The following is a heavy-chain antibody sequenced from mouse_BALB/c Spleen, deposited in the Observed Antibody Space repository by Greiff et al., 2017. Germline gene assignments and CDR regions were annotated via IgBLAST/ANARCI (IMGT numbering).Heavy chain of an antibody. CDR3: ARGEGGYDYDGRHAMDY. CDR2: IDPYNGGT. D-gene: IGHD2-4*01. Sequence: EVQLQQSGPELVKPGASVKVSCKASGYAFTSYNMYWVKQSPGKSLEWIGYIDPYNGGTSYNQKFKGKATLTVDKSSSTAYMHLNSLTSEDSAVYYCARGEGGYDYDGRHAMDYWGQGTSVTVSS. V-gene: IGHV1S135*01. CDR1: GYAFTSYN. J-gene: IGHJ4*01.